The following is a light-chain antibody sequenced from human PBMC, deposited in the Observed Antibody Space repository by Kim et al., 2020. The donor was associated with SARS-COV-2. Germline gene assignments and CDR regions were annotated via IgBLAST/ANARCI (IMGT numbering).Light chain of an antibody. CDR3: TSYTTSYTHV. CDR1: SSDIGSYNY. Sequence: QSALTQPASVSGSPGQSITISCTGTSSDIGSYNYVSWYQQHPGKVPKLMIFDVNNRPSGISNRFSGSKSGNTASLTISGLQAEDEADYYCTSYTTSYTHVFGTGTKVTVL. V-gene: IGLV2-14*03. J-gene: IGLJ1*01. CDR2: DVN.